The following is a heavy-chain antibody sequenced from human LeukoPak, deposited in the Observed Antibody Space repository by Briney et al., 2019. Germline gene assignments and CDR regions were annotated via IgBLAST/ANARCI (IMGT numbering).Heavy chain of an antibody. V-gene: IGHV4-61*02. CDR3: ARVYRFNWYFDL. Sequence: PSETLSLTCTVSGGSISSGSYYWSWIRQPAGKGLEWIGRIYTSGSTNYNPSLKSRVTISVDTSKNLFSLKLSSVTAADTAVYYCARVYRFNWYFDLWGRGTLVTVSS. CDR1: GGSISSGSYY. CDR2: IYTSGST. J-gene: IGHJ2*01. D-gene: IGHD1-26*01.